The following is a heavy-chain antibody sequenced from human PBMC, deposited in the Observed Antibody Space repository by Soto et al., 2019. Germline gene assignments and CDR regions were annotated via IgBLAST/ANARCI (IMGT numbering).Heavy chain of an antibody. CDR1: GYRFISDG. V-gene: IGHV1-18*01. CDR3: ARDVTIFGVDVIRFDP. Sequence: ASVKVSCKASGYRFISDGISWLRQAPGQGLEWMAWINIFNGNTNLAQKFQGRIIMTTDTPTNTTYMELRSLRPDDTAVYYCARDVTIFGVDVIRFDPWGQGTLVTVS. D-gene: IGHD3-3*01. CDR2: INIFNGNT. J-gene: IGHJ5*02.